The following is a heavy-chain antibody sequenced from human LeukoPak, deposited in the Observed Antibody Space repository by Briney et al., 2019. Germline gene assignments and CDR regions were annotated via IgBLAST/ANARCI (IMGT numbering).Heavy chain of an antibody. Sequence: GGSLRLSCAASGFTFSSYSMNWVRQAPGKGLEWVAVISYDGSNKYYADSVKGRFTISRDNSKNTLYLQMNSLRVEDTAVYNCAKAGDYTGDGYNWFDYWGQGTLVTVSS. CDR1: GFTFSSYS. D-gene: IGHD5-24*01. CDR3: AKAGDYTGDGYNWFDY. V-gene: IGHV3-30*18. J-gene: IGHJ4*02. CDR2: ISYDGSNK.